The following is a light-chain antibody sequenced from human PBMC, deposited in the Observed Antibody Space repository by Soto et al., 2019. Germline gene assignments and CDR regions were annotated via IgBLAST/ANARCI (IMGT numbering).Light chain of an antibody. CDR1: QSISSW. CDR3: QQYNSYLYT. V-gene: IGKV1-5*01. Sequence: DIQMTQSPSTLSASVGDRVTITCRASQSISSWLAWYQQKPGKAPNLLIYDASSLESGVPSRFSDSGSGTEFTLTISSLQPDDFATYYCQQYNSYLYTFGQGPKLEIK. CDR2: DAS. J-gene: IGKJ2*01.